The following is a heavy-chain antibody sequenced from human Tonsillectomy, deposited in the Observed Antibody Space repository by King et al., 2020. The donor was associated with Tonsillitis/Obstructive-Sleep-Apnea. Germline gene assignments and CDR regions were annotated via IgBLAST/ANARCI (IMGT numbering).Heavy chain of an antibody. CDR2: INPNSGGP. CDR3: ARNRIGNGMAV. CDR1: GYTFTGYY. J-gene: IGHJ6*02. Sequence: LVQSGAEVKKPGASVKVSCTASGYTFTGYYMHWVRQAPGQGLEWMGWINPNSGGPKYAQQFQGRVTMTRDTSISAAYMELKRLKSDHTAVYFCARNRIGNGMAVWGQGPTVTVS. D-gene: IGHD1-1*01. V-gene: IGHV1-2*02.